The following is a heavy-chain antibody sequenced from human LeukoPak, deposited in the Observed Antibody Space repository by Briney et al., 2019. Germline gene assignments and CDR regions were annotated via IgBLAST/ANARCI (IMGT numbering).Heavy chain of an antibody. J-gene: IGHJ3*02. V-gene: IGHV1-8*01. Sequence: ASVSVSFTGSGYTFTMYDINWVRQGPGQGGGGVGWMNPNSGNPGYAQKFQGRVTMTRNTSISTAYMELSSLRSEDTAVYYCALKTPVEAAAADAFDIWGQGTIVTVSS. D-gene: IGHD6-13*01. CDR1: GYTFTMYD. CDR3: ALKTPVEAAAADAFDI. CDR2: MNPNSGNP.